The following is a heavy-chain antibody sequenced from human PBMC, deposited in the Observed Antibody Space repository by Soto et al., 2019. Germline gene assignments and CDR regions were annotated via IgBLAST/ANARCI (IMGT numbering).Heavy chain of an antibody. CDR3: AHIPNYYQYDWFDP. D-gene: IGHD3-16*01. V-gene: IGHV2-5*02. CDR1: GFSLTTRGVG. J-gene: IGHJ5*02. CDR2: IYWDDDK. Sequence: QITLKESGPTLVNPTQTLTLTCTFSGFSLTTRGVGVGWIRQPPGKALECLALIYWDDDKRYSPSLQSRLSITKDTSKNQVVLTMTNVDPVDTATYYRAHIPNYYQYDWFDPWGQGTLVSVSS.